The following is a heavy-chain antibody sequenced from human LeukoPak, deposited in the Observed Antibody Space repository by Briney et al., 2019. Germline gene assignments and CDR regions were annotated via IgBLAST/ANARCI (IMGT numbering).Heavy chain of an antibody. CDR3: ARDVSSTSSWWFVP. CDR1: GYTLTKLS. V-gene: IGHV1-24*01. D-gene: IGHD2-2*01. Sequence: ASVKVSCKVSGYTLTKLSMHWVRQAPGKGLEWMGGFDPEDGETIYAQKFQGRVTMTRDMSTRTDYMELSSLRYEDTAVYYCARDVSSTSSWWFVPWGGGTLVSVSS. CDR2: FDPEDGET. J-gene: IGHJ5*02.